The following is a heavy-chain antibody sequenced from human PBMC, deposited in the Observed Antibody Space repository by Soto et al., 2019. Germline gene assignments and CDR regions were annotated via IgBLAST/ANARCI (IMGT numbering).Heavy chain of an antibody. Sequence: TSQTTGLRLRVAGSSVSAGACCWRCIRQAPGKGLEWIGYIYNSGGSYYNPSLKGRLTISIDTSKNQFSLKLNSVTAADKAIYYCVGTGTTDDYWGGGTLVTVSS. CDR2: IYNSGGS. J-gene: IGHJ4*02. D-gene: IGHD4-17*01. CDR3: VGTGTTDDY. V-gene: IGHV4-30-4*01. CDR1: GSSVSAGACC.